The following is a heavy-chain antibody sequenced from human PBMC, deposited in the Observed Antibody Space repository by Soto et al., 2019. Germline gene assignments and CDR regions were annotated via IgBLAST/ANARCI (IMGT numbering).Heavy chain of an antibody. V-gene: IGHV3-23*01. Sequence: PGGSLRLSCAATGFTFSTYAMSWVRQAPGKGLEWVSAISGNGFSTYYADSVKGRFTISRDNSIDRLYMQMNSLRTEDTAVYYCAHPRGYGVFDAYDIWGQGAMGTV. CDR1: GFTFSTYA. CDR3: AHPRGYGVFDAYDI. CDR2: ISGNGFST. D-gene: IGHD4-17*01. J-gene: IGHJ3*02.